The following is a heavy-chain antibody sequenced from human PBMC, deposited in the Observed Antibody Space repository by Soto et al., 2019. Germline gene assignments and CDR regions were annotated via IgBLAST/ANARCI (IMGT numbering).Heavy chain of an antibody. D-gene: IGHD1-26*01. CDR2: ISYDGSNK. Sequence: PGGSLRLSCAASGFTFSSYGMHWVRQAPGKGLEWVAVISYDGSNKYYADSVKGRFTISRDNSKNTLYLQMNSLRAEDTAVYYCAKSVEGGGYYPYYYYGMDVWGQGTTVTVSS. CDR1: GFTFSSYG. V-gene: IGHV3-30*18. CDR3: AKSVEGGGYYPYYYYGMDV. J-gene: IGHJ6*02.